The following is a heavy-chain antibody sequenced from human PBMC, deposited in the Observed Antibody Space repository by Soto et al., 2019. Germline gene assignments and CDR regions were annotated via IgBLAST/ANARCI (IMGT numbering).Heavy chain of an antibody. CDR3: AREFAPGSPNYDY. Sequence: PGGSLRLSCPASGFTFSNYAMSCVRQAPGKGLEWVSTFTRSGNTYYADSVKGRFTISRDNSKNTLYLQMDSLRAEDTAVYYCAREFAPGSPNYDYWGLGTLVTVSS. D-gene: IGHD3-10*01. CDR1: GFTFSNYA. CDR2: FTRSGNT. V-gene: IGHV3-23*01. J-gene: IGHJ4*02.